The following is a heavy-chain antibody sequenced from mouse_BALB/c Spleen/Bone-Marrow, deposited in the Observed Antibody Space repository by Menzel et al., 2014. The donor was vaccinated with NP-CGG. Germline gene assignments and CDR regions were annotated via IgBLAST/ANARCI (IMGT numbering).Heavy chain of an antibody. D-gene: IGHD2-4*01. Sequence: EVKLMESGGGLVKSGGSLELSCAASGFSFSNYGMSWVRQTPEKRLEWVATISGDGRYTFYSDSVKGRFTISRDNAKNNLYLQLSSLRSEDTALYYCARHAYYDQTEVSFVYWGQGTLVTVSA. J-gene: IGHJ3*01. CDR1: GFSFSNYG. CDR3: ARHAYYDQTEVSFVY. CDR2: ISGDGRYT. V-gene: IGHV5-9-2*01.